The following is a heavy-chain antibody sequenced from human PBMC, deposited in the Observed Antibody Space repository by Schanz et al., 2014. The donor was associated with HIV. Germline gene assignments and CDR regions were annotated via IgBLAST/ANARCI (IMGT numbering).Heavy chain of an antibody. J-gene: IGHJ6*02. CDR3: AKDRITGTTGVPYYYYGMDV. V-gene: IGHV3-30*18. CDR2: ISYDGSNK. D-gene: IGHD1-7*01. CDR1: GFTFSSYG. Sequence: VQLVESGGGLVKPGRSLRLSCAASGFTFSSYGMHWVRQAPGKGLEWVAVISYDGSNKYYADSVKGRFTIFRDNSKNTLYLQMNSLRAEDTAVYYCAKDRITGTTGVPYYYYGMDVWGQGTTVTVSS.